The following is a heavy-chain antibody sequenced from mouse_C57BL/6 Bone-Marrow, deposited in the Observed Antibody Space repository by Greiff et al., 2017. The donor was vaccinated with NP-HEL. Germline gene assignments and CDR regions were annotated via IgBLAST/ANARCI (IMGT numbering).Heavy chain of an antibody. CDR2: INPNNGGT. CDR3: AKETAYYDYPYYAMDY. J-gene: IGHJ4*01. V-gene: IGHV1-26*01. Sequence: VQLQQSGPELVKPGASVKISCKASGYTFTDYYMNWVKQSHGKSLEWIGDINPNNGGTSYNQKFKGKATLTVDQSSSTAYMELRSLTSEDSAVYYCAKETAYYDYPYYAMDYWGQGTSVTVSS. CDR1: GYTFTDYY. D-gene: IGHD2-4*01.